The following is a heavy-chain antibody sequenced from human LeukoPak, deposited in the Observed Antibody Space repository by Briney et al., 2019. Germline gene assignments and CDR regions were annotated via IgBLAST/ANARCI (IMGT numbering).Heavy chain of an antibody. V-gene: IGHV3-15*01. CDR2: IKSKGDGGTT. D-gene: IGHD3-10*01. Sequence: KPGGALRLSRAAPGFTFSYAYMNWVRQAPGKGPEWVGRIKSKGDGGTTDYAAPVKGRFTISRDDSKNMLYLQMNSLTTEDTAVYYCTTVTMVREINWGQGTLVTVSS. CDR3: TTVTMVREIN. J-gene: IGHJ4*02. CDR1: GFTFSYAY.